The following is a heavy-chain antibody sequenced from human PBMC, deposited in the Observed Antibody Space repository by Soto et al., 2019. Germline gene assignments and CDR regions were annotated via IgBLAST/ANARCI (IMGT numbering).Heavy chain of an antibody. CDR2: IYWDDDK. CDR3: AHRVLRTVFGLVTTTAIYFDF. CDR1: GFSLTTSGVG. Sequence: QITLNESGPTQVKPRQTLTLTCSFSGFSLTTSGVGVGWIRQSPGKAPVWLALIYWDDDKRYSASLKSRLTITKAASKNQVVLTMADLDPADTATYYCAHRVLRTVFGLVTTTAIYFDFWGQGTPVAVSS. V-gene: IGHV2-5*02. D-gene: IGHD3-3*01. J-gene: IGHJ4*02.